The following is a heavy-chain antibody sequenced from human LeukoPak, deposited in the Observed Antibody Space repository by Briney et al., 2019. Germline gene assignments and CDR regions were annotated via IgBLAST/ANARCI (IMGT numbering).Heavy chain of an antibody. CDR1: GFSIHSFW. D-gene: IGHD1-26*01. V-gene: IGHV3-7*03. CDR3: ARDGGGSYQVDY. J-gene: IGHJ4*02. CDR2: IKPDGSEK. Sequence: GGSLRLSCVVSGFSIHSFWMNWVRQAPGKGLEWVANIKPDGSEKSYVDSEKGRFTISRDNAKNSLFLQMNSLRAEDTAVYYCARDGGGSYQVDYWGQGTLVTVSS.